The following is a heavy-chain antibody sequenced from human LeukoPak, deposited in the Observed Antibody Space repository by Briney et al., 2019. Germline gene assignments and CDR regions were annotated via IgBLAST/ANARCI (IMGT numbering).Heavy chain of an antibody. J-gene: IGHJ4*02. CDR2: FDHEEGET. CDR3: ATDNKGYYLEPFDY. CDR1: GYTLTELS. V-gene: IGHV1-24*01. D-gene: IGHD3-10*01. Sequence: ASVKVSRKVSGYTLTELSMHWVRQAPGKGLEWMGGFDHEEGETNYPQKSQGRVAMTEDTSTDTACMELGSLRSEDTAVYYCATDNKGYYLEPFDYWGQGTLVTVSS.